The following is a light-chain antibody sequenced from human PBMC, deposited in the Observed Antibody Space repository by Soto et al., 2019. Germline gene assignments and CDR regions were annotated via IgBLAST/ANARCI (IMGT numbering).Light chain of an antibody. J-gene: IGKJ4*01. CDR2: VAS. Sequence: DIELTQSPSSLSASVGDRVTITCRASQSISTFLNWYQHKRGKAPKLLIHVASSLQSGVPFRFAGSGSGTDFSLTISGLQLEDSATYYCQQSYSTLLSVGGGTKVEI. V-gene: IGKV1-39*01. CDR1: QSISTF. CDR3: QQSYSTLLS.